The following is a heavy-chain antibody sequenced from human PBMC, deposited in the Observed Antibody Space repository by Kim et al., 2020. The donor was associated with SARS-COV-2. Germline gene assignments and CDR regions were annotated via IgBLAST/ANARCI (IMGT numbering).Heavy chain of an antibody. CDR2: ISAYNGNT. D-gene: IGHD2-15*01. CDR1: GYTFTSYG. CDR3: ARASIVVVVAALDY. Sequence: ASVKVSCKASGYTFTSYGISWVRQAPGQGLEWMGWISAYNGNTNYAQKLQGRVTMTTDTSTSTAYMELRSLRSDDTAVYYCARASIVVVVAALDYWGQGTLVTVSS. V-gene: IGHV1-18*01. J-gene: IGHJ4*02.